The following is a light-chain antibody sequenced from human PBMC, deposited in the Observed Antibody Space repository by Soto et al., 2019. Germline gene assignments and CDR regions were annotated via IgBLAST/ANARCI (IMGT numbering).Light chain of an antibody. J-gene: IGLJ3*02. CDR2: EVT. CDR3: SSYRGSNTFWV. CDR1: SSDVGGYNF. V-gene: IGLV2-8*01. Sequence: QSALTQPPSASGSPGQSVTISCRGTSSDVGGYNFVSWYQQHPGKAPKLMIYEVTKRPSGVPDRFSGSKSGNTASLTLSGLQAEDEADYYCSSYRGSNTFWVFGGGTKLTVL.